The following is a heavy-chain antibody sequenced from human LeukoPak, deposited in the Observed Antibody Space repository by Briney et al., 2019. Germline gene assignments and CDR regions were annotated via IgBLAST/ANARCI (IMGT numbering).Heavy chain of an antibody. CDR1: GGTFSSYA. J-gene: IGHJ4*02. CDR2: IIPIFGIA. CDR3: ARSWFYYESSGSPDY. Sequence: ASVKVSCKASGGTFSSYAISWVRQAPGQGLEWMGRIIPIFGIANYAQKFQGRVTITADKSTSTAYMELSSLRSEDAAVYYCARSWFYYESSGSPDYWGQGTLVTVSS. V-gene: IGHV1-69*04. D-gene: IGHD3-22*01.